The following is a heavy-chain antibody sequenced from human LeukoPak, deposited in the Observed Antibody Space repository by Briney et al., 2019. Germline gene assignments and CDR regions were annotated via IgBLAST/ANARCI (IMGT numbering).Heavy chain of an antibody. CDR1: GFSLSTSGVG. V-gene: IGHV2-5*01. CDR3: APVTPYCSGGSCYSAGWFDP. CDR2: IYWNDDK. Sequence: SGPTLVKPTQTLTLTCTFSGFSLSTSGVGVGWIRQPPGKALEWLALIYWNDDKRYSPSLKSRLTITKDTSKNQVVLTMTNMDPVDTATYYCAPVTPYCSGGSCYSAGWFDPWGQGTLVTVSS. D-gene: IGHD2-15*01. J-gene: IGHJ5*02.